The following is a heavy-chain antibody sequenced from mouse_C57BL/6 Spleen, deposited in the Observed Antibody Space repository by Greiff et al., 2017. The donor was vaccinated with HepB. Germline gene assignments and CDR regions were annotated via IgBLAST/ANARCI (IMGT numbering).Heavy chain of an antibody. Sequence: VKLQESGPELVKPGASVKISCKASGYAFSSSWMNWVKQRPGKGLEWIGRIYPGDGDTNYNGKFKGKATLTADKSSSTAYMQLSSLTSEDSAVYFCARKAYDGYYEDAMDYWGQGTSVTVSS. CDR2: IYPGDGDT. J-gene: IGHJ4*01. D-gene: IGHD2-3*01. V-gene: IGHV1-82*01. CDR3: ARKAYDGYYEDAMDY. CDR1: GYAFSSSW.